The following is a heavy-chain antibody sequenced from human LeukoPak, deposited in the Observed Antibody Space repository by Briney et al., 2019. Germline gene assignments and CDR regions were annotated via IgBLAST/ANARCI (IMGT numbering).Heavy chain of an antibody. J-gene: IGHJ4*02. CDR1: GGSISSYY. D-gene: IGHD5-24*01. Sequence: SETLSLTCTVSGGSISSYYWSWIRQPPGKGLEWIGYIYYSGSSYYNPSLRSRVTISVDTSKNHFSLKLSSVTAADTAVYYCARNRDGYNSFDYWGQGTLVTVSP. CDR3: ARNRDGYNSFDY. V-gene: IGHV4-59*06. CDR2: IYYSGSS.